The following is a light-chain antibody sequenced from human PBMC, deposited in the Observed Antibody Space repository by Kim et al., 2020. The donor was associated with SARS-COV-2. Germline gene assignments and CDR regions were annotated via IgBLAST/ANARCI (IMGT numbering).Light chain of an antibody. CDR3: YSAADNNLL. Sequence: YELTQPSSVSVSPGQTVRITCSGDVLAKKFARWFQQKPGQAPVLLIYKDTGRPSGIPERFSGSSSGTTVTLTISGAQVEDEADYYCYSAADNNLLFGGGTQLTVL. CDR1: VLAKKF. CDR2: KDT. J-gene: IGLJ3*02. V-gene: IGLV3-27*01.